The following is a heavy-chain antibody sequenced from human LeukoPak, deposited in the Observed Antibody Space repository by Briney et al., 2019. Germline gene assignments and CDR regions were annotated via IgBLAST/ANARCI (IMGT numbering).Heavy chain of an antibody. CDR3: ARLGPGGAHPDY. J-gene: IGHJ4*02. CDR1: GGSISSYY. Sequence: SETLSLTCTVSGGSISSYYWSWIRQPPGKGLEWIGYIYTSGSTNYNPSLKSRVTISVDTSKNQFSLKLSSVTAADTAVYYCARLGPGGAHPDYWGQGTLVTVSS. CDR2: IYTSGST. V-gene: IGHV4-4*09. D-gene: IGHD3/OR15-3a*01.